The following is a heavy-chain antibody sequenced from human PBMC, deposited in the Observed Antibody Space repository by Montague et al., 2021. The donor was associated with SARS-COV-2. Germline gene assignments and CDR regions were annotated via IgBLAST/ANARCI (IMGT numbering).Heavy chain of an antibody. CDR3: ARGGGYSYGALDY. CDR2: INNSGST. Sequence: SETLSLTCVVYGGSFSSYYWSWVRLRPGQGLEWMGEINNSGSTNYNPSLKIRVTISIDTSKKQFSLRLNSVTAADTAGYYCARGGGYSYGALDYWGQGTLVTVSS. V-gene: IGHV4-34*01. D-gene: IGHD5-18*01. CDR1: GGSFSSYY. J-gene: IGHJ4*02.